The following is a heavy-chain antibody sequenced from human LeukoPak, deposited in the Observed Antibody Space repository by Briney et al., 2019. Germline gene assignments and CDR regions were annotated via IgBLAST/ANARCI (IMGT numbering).Heavy chain of an antibody. D-gene: IGHD3-16*01. J-gene: IGHJ4*02. CDR2: INPDGSGK. Sequence: GGSLRLFCEASGFTLSTYWMNWVRQVPGKGLDRVANINPDGSGKSYVGSVKGRFTIARDNADNSLSLQMNSLRAEDTAVYYCASWGAGGNSWGQGTLVTVSS. CDR1: GFTLSTYW. V-gene: IGHV3-7*01. CDR3: ASWGAGGNS.